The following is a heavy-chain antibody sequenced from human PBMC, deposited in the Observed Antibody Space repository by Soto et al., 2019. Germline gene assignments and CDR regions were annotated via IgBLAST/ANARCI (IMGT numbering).Heavy chain of an antibody. CDR2: ISYDGSNK. Sequence: QVQLVESGGGVVQPGRSLRLSCAASGFTFSSYGMHWVRQAPGKGLEWVAVISYDGSNKYYADSVKGRFTISRDNSKNTLYLQMNSLRAEDTAVYYCAKVGTGLYYFDYWGQGTLVTVSS. J-gene: IGHJ4*02. V-gene: IGHV3-30*18. CDR1: GFTFSSYG. CDR3: AKVGTGLYYFDY. D-gene: IGHD3-10*01.